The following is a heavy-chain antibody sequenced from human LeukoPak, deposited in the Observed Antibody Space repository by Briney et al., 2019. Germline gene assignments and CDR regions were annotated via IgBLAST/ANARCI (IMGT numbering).Heavy chain of an antibody. V-gene: IGHV1-8*01. CDR2: MNPNSGNT. CDR3: ARWGIAVAGRKFDY. CDR1: GYTFTSYD. Sequence: ASVKVSCKASGYTFTSYDFNWVRQATGQGLEWMGWMNPNSGNTGYAQKFQGRVTMTRNTSISTAYMELSSLRSEDTAVYYCARWGIAVAGRKFDYWGQGTLVTVSS. J-gene: IGHJ4*02. D-gene: IGHD6-19*01.